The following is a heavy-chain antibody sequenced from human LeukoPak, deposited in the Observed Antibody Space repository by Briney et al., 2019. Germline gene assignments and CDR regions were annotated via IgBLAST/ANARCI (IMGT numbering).Heavy chain of an antibody. CDR3: ARVGVGRYFE. D-gene: IGHD3-9*01. CDR2: ISSSSSTI. CDR1: GFTFSTYS. Sequence: GSLRLSCAAPGFTFSTYSMNWVRQAPGKGLEWVSHISSSSSTIYYADSVNGRFTISRDNAKKSLYLQMNSLRAEDTAVYYCARVGVGRYFEWGQGTLVIVSS. J-gene: IGHJ4*02. V-gene: IGHV3-48*04.